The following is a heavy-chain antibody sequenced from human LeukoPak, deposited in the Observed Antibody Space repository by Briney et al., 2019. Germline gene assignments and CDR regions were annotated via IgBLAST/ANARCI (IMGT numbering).Heavy chain of an antibody. J-gene: IGHJ3*02. D-gene: IGHD4-17*01. CDR1: GFTFSSYG. CDR3: AKNTDGAFDI. V-gene: IGHV3-33*06. Sequence: PGRSLRLSCAASGFTFSSYGMHWVRQAPGKGLEWVAGIWYDGNNKYYADSVRGRFTISRDNSKNTLYLQMNSLRAEDTAVYYCAKNTDGAFDIWGQGTMVTVSS. CDR2: IWYDGNNK.